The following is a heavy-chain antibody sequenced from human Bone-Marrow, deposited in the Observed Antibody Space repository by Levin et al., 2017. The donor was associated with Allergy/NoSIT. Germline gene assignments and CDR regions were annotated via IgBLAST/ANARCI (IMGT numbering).Heavy chain of an antibody. CDR2: INHSGST. Sequence: PGGSLRLSCAVYGGSFSGYYWSWIRQPPGKGLEWIGEINHSGSTNYNPSLKSRVTISVDTSKNQFSLKLSSVTAADTAVYYCARKLLWFPAGWFDPWGQGTLVTVSS. V-gene: IGHV4-34*01. J-gene: IGHJ5*02. CDR1: GGSFSGYY. D-gene: IGHD3-10*01. CDR3: ARKLLWFPAGWFDP.